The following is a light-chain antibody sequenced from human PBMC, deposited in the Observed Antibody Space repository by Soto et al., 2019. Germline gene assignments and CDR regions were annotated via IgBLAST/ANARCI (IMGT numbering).Light chain of an antibody. Sequence: QSVLTQPASVSGSPGQSITFSCTGTSSDIGDYDYVSWYQQHPGKAPKLIIYEVNTRPSGVSNRISGSKSGNTASLTISGLQAEDEADYYCSSYTSSSTLVFGTGTKLTVL. V-gene: IGLV2-14*01. CDR1: SSDIGDYDY. CDR2: EVN. CDR3: SSYTSSSTLV. J-gene: IGLJ1*01.